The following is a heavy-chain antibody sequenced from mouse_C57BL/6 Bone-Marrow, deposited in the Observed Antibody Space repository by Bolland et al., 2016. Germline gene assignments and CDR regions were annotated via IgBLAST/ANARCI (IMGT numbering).Heavy chain of an antibody. CDR2: IWSDGST. Sequence: IWSDGSTTYNSALKSRLSISKDNSESQVFLKMNSLQTDDTAMYYCARHVDYDVFDYWGQGTLV. V-gene: IGHV2-6-1*01. J-gene: IGHJ3*01. CDR3: ARHVDYDVFDY. D-gene: IGHD2-4*01.